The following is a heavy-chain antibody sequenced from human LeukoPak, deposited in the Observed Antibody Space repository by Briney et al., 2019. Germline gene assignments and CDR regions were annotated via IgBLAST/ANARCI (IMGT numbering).Heavy chain of an antibody. Sequence: ASGKVSCKASGYTFTGHYIHWVRQAPGQGFEWMGWINPNTGGTDYAQKFQDRIAISTYTSISTAYMELSRLRSDDTALYYCARDLATIDGIAWYYFENWGQGTLVTVS. CDR1: GYTFTGHY. CDR2: INPNTGGT. D-gene: IGHD5-12*01. J-gene: IGHJ4*02. CDR3: ARDLATIDGIAWYYFEN. V-gene: IGHV1-2*02.